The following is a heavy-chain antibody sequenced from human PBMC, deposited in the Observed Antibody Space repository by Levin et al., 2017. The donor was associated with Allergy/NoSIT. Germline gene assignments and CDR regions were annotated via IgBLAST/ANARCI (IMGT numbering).Heavy chain of an antibody. CDR1: GGSISSGGYS. V-gene: IGHV4-30-2*01. J-gene: IGHJ4*02. CDR3: ARVAGYSYGYYFDY. D-gene: IGHD5-18*01. CDR2: IYLSGST. Sequence: PSETLSLTCAVSGGSISSGGYSWSWIRQPPGKGLEWIGNIYLSGSTYYNPSLKSRVTISVDRSKNPFSLNLSSVTAAETAVYYCARVAGYSYGYYFDYWGQGTLVTVSS.